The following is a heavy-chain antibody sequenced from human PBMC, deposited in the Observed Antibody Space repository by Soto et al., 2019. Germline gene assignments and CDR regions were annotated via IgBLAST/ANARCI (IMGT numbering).Heavy chain of an antibody. D-gene: IGHD5-12*01. Sequence: QVQLVQSGAEVKKPGASVKVSCKASGYTFPRSGISWERQAPGQGLEWMGGISTYNGDTNYAQTFQGRVTMTTDTSPSTVYMELRSLRSDDTAVYYCAREGVAPSYYYGMDVWGQGTPVTVSS. J-gene: IGHJ6*02. V-gene: IGHV1-18*01. CDR3: AREGVAPSYYYGMDV. CDR1: GYTFPRSG. CDR2: ISTYNGDT.